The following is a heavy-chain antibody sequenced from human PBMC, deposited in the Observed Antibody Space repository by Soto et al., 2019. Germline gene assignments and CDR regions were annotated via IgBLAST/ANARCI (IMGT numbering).Heavy chain of an antibody. CDR1: GDIFTGYH. Sequence: GASVKVSCKASGDIFTGYHMHWVRQAPGQGLEWMGWINAGNGNTKYSQKFQGRVTITRDTSASTAYMELSSLRSEDTAVYYCARDFYDILTGSHGWFDPWGQGTLVTVSS. J-gene: IGHJ5*02. CDR2: INAGNGNT. V-gene: IGHV1-3*01. D-gene: IGHD3-9*01. CDR3: ARDFYDILTGSHGWFDP.